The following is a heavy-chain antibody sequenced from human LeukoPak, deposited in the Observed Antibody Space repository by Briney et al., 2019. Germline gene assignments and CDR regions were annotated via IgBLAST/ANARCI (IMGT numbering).Heavy chain of an antibody. CDR1: GGSFSSEA. J-gene: IGHJ4*02. CDR3: GRKAGDCGGNSCYSIDY. V-gene: IGHV1-69*05. D-gene: IGHD2-15*01. CDR2: IIPIFGTA. Sequence: LVKVSFKAFGGSFSSEAISWVRQAPGQGLEWMGGIIPIFGTASYAQKFQGRVTITTDESTSTAYMEVSSLRSEDTAVYYCGRKAGDCGGNSCYSIDYWGQGTLVTVSS.